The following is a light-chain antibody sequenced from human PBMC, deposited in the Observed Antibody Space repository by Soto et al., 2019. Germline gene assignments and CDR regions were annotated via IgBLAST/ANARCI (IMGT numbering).Light chain of an antibody. CDR3: QQLNSYPFT. Sequence: DIQLTQSPSFLSASVGDRVTITCRASQGISSYLAWYQQKTGKAPKLLIYAPSTLQSGVPSRFSGSGSGTEFTITISSLQPEDFTTYYCQQLNSYPFTFGGGTKVEIK. V-gene: IGKV1-9*01. CDR1: QGISSY. J-gene: IGKJ4*01. CDR2: APS.